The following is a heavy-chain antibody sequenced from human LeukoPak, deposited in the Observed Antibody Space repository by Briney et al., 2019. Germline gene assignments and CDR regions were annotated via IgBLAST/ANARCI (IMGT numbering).Heavy chain of an antibody. V-gene: IGHV4-30-4*08. CDR3: ARDQAVAATRNWYFDL. J-gene: IGHJ2*01. D-gene: IGHD6-19*01. CDR2: IYYSGST. CDR1: GGSICSGDYY. Sequence: PSQTLSLTCTVSGGSICSGDYYWRWIRQPPGKVLEWIGYIYYSGSTYYSPSLKGRVTISVDTSKIHFSLKLSSVTAADTAVFYCARDQAVAATRNWYFDLWGRGTLVTVSS.